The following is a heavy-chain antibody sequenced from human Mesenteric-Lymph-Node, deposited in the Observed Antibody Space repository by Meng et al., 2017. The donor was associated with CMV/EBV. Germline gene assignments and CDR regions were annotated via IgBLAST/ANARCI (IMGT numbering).Heavy chain of an antibody. CDR2: VTGYGDNT. Sequence: GGSLRLSCAASGFTFSNYAMIWVRQAPGKGLEWVSAVTGYGDNTYYADSVKGRFSISRDDSKNTQYLQMNSLRAEDTAVYYCAKTRIAANNYGMDVWGRGTTVTVSS. D-gene: IGHD1-14*01. V-gene: IGHV3-23*01. CDR3: AKTRIAANNYGMDV. CDR1: GFTFSNYA. J-gene: IGHJ6*02.